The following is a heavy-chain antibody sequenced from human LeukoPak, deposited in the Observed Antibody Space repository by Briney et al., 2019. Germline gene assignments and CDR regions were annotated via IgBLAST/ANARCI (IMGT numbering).Heavy chain of an antibody. CDR1: GYTFTGYY. CDR2: INPNSGGT. D-gene: IGHD2-15*01. Sequence: ASVNVSCKASGYTFTGYYMHWVRQAPGQGLEWMGWINPNSGGTNYAQKFQGRVTMTRDTSISTAYMELSRLRSDDTAVYYCARGDCSGGSCHDNFDYWGQGTLVTVSS. CDR3: ARGDCSGGSCHDNFDY. V-gene: IGHV1-2*02. J-gene: IGHJ4*02.